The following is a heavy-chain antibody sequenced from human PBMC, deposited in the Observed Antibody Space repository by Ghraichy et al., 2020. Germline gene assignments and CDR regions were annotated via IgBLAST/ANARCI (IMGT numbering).Heavy chain of an antibody. J-gene: IGHJ5*02. CDR2: MHHGGNT. V-gene: IGHV4-4*02. D-gene: IGHD3-22*01. CDR1: GASISSSDW. Sequence: SETLSLTCAVSGASISSSDWCTWVRQPPGKGLEWLAEMHHGGNTNYNPSIRSRVTISLDKSRNLLSLNVKSVTAADTAVYFCARVPCCPSGFSDGSGYYWEMRWFDPWGRGTLVTVAS. CDR3: ARVPCCPSGFSDGSGYYWEMRWFDP.